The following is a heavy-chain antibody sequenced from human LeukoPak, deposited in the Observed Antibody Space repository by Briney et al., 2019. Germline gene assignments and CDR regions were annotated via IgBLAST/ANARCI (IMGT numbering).Heavy chain of an antibody. CDR2: ISYDGSNK. D-gene: IGHD6-19*01. J-gene: IGHJ4*02. CDR1: GFTFSSYA. V-gene: IGHV3-30-3*01. CDR3: ARDKQGARQWLVLAY. Sequence: GRSLRLSCAASGFTFSSYAMHWVRQAPGKGLEWVAVISYDGSNKYYADSVKGRFTISRDNSKNTLYLQMNSLRAEDTAVYYCARDKQGARQWLVLAYWGQGTLVTVPS.